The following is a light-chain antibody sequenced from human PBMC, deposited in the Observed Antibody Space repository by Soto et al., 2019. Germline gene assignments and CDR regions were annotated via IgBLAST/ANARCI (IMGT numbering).Light chain of an antibody. CDR2: DAS. V-gene: IGKV1-9*01. CDR1: QGISTF. Sequence: DIQLTQSPSFLSASVGDRVTITCRASQGISTFLAWYQQHPGTAPKRLIYDASNLQSGVPSRFSGSGSGTEFTLTISSLQPEDFETYYCQQVNNYQLTFGGGTKVDI. J-gene: IGKJ4*01. CDR3: QQVNNYQLT.